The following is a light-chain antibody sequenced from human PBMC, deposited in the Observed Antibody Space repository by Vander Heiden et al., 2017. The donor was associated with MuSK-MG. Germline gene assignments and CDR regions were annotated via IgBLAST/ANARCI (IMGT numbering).Light chain of an antibody. CDR1: QSISVY. V-gene: IGKV1-39*01. CDR2: AAF. CDR3: QQSDSTPYT. J-gene: IGKJ2*01. Sequence: DIQMTQSPSSLSASVGDRVTITCRASQSISVYLNWYQQKPGKAPKLLIYAAFSLQSGVPSRFSGSGSGTDFTLTISSLQPEDFATYSCQQSDSTPYTFGQGTKLEIK.